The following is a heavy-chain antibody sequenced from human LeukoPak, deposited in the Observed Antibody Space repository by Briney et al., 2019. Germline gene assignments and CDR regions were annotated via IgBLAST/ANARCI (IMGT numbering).Heavy chain of an antibody. D-gene: IGHD3-16*02. CDR2: ISSSSSYI. Sequence: PGGSLRLSCAASGFTFSSYTMNWVRQAPGKGLEWVSSISSSSSYIYYADSVKGRFTISRDNAKNSLYLQMNSLRAEDTAVYYCASRMITFGGVIVRGADYFDYWGQGTLVTVSS. CDR3: ASRMITFGGVIVRGADYFDY. V-gene: IGHV3-21*01. J-gene: IGHJ4*02. CDR1: GFTFSSYT.